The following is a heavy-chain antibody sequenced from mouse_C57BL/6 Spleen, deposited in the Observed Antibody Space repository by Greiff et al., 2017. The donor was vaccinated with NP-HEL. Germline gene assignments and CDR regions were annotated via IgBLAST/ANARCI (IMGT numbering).Heavy chain of an antibody. CDR2: IDPSDSYT. J-gene: IGHJ2*01. CDR3: ARGLTGTTYYFDY. V-gene: IGHV1-50*01. Sequence: QVQLQQPGAELVKPGASVKLSCKASGYTFTSYWMQWVKQRPGQGLEWIGEIDPSDSYTNYNQKFKGKATLTVDTSSSTAYMQLSSLTSEDSAVYYCARGLTGTTYYFDYWGQGTTLTVSS. CDR1: GYTFTSYW. D-gene: IGHD4-1*01.